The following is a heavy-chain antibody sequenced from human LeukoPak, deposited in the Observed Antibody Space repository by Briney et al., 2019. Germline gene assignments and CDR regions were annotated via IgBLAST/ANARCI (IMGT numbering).Heavy chain of an antibody. D-gene: IGHD1-26*01. V-gene: IGHV3-74*01. Sequence: PGGSLRLSCAASGFTFSSYWMHWVRQAPGKGLVWVSRINSDGSSTSCADSVKGRFTISRDNAKNTLYLQMNSLRAEDTAVYYCARAVVGTTAFDYWGQGTLVTVSS. CDR3: ARAVVGTTAFDY. J-gene: IGHJ4*02. CDR1: GFTFSSYW. CDR2: INSDGSST.